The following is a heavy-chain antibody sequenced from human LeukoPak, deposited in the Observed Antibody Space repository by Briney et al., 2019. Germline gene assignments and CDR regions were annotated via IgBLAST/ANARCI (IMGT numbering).Heavy chain of an antibody. CDR2: IRNDGSNK. Sequence: GGSLRLSCAASRFTFISYGMHWVRQAPGKGLEWVAFIRNDGSNKYYADSVKGRFTISRDNSKNTLYLQMNSLRAEDTAVYYCAKLLSDAGRFLYWGQGALVTVSS. CDR1: RFTFISYG. CDR3: AKLLSDAGRFLY. V-gene: IGHV3-30*02. J-gene: IGHJ4*02. D-gene: IGHD2-21*02.